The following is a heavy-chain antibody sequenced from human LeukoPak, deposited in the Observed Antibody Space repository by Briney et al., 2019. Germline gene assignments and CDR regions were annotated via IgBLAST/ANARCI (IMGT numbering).Heavy chain of an antibody. J-gene: IGHJ5*02. Sequence: GASLRLSCAASGFTFSSYAMSWVRQAPGKGLEWVSAINGSGGSTYYADSVKGRFTISRDNSKNTLYLQMNSLRAEDTAVYYCARRIMRGFGAFDPWGQGTLVTVSS. CDR1: GFTFSSYA. D-gene: IGHD3-10*01. CDR2: INGSGGST. CDR3: ARRIMRGFGAFDP. V-gene: IGHV3-23*01.